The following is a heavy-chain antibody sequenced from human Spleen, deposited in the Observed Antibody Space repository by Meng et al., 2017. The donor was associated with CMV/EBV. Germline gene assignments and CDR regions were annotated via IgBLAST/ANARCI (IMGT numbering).Heavy chain of an antibody. Sequence: QVQLVQSGAWVKKPGASVKVSCKASGYSFTTYAMHWVRQAPGQRLEWMGWINAGNGNTKYSEKFQSRVTITRDTAASTAYMELSSLRSEDTAVYYCARTGCSSSSCYDYWGQGTLVTAPQ. CDR2: INAGNGNT. CDR3: ARTGCSSSSCYDY. CDR1: GYSFTTYA. J-gene: IGHJ4*02. V-gene: IGHV1-3*01. D-gene: IGHD2-2*01.